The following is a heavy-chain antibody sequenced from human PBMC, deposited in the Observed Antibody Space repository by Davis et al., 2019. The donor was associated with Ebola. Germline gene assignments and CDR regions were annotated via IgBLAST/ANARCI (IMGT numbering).Heavy chain of an antibody. D-gene: IGHD3-3*01. Sequence: GESLKLSCAASGFTFSDYYMSWIRQAPGKGLEWVSYISSSGSTIYYADSVKGRFTISRDNAKNSLYLQMNSLRDEDTAVYYCARLFTHLEWLPYYYMDVWGKGTTVTVSS. CDR1: GFTFSDYY. V-gene: IGHV3-11*04. CDR2: ISSSGSTI. J-gene: IGHJ6*03. CDR3: ARLFTHLEWLPYYYMDV.